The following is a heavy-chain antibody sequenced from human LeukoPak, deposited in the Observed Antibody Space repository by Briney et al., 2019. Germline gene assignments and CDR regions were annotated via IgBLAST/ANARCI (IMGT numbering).Heavy chain of an antibody. CDR2: ISGSGGST. CDR1: GFTFSSYA. V-gene: IGHV3-23*01. D-gene: IGHD2-2*01. Sequence: GVSLRLSCAASGFTFSSYAMSWVRQAPGKGPEWVSAISGSGGSTYYADSVKGRFTISRDNSKNTLYLQMNSLRAEDTAVYYCAKGSQDCSSTSCYFLSGFDPWGQGTLVTASS. CDR3: AKGSQDCSSTSCYFLSGFDP. J-gene: IGHJ5*02.